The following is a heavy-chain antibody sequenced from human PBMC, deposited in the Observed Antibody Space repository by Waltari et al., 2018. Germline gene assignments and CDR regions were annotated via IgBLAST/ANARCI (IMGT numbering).Heavy chain of an antibody. Sequence: EVQLLESGGGLVKLGGSLRLSCAAFEFTFRDSWMPWVRQAPGKGLVWISLIKTEGSSKIYADSVKGRFTISRDNANNTLYLQMNSLREEDTAIYYCASNGSGSYYNLWGQGTLVTVSS. CDR3: ASNGSGSYYNL. D-gene: IGHD3-10*01. CDR2: IKTEGSSK. J-gene: IGHJ4*02. CDR1: EFTFRDSW. V-gene: IGHV3-74*01.